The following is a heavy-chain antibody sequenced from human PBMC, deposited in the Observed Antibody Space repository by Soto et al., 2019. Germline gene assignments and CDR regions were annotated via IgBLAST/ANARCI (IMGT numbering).Heavy chain of an antibody. J-gene: IGHJ4*02. CDR1: GFTFSIYA. Sequence: GSLRLSCAASGFTFSIYAMTWVRQAPGKGLEWVSTTGATGRTTYYSDSVKGRFTVSRDNSKNTLDLQMSNLRAEDTAVYDCATVHNTSRSFDYWGQGTLVTVSS. V-gene: IGHV3-23*01. CDR3: ATVHNTSRSFDY. CDR2: TGATGRTT. D-gene: IGHD1-20*01.